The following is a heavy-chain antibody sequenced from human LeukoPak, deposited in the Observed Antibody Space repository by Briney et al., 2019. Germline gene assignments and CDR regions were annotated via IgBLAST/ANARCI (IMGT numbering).Heavy chain of an antibody. CDR1: GGSFSSGSYY. CDR3: AMGAGSYDY. J-gene: IGHJ4*02. V-gene: IGHV4-61*01. CDR2: IYYSGST. Sequence: PSETLSLTCTVSGGSFSSGSYYWSWIRQPPGKGLEWIGYIYYSGSTNYNPSLKSRVTISVDTSKNQFSLKLSSVTAADTAVYYCAMGAGSYDYWGQGTLVTVSS.